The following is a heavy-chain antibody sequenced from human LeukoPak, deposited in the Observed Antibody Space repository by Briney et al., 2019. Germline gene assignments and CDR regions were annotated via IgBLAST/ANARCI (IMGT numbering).Heavy chain of an antibody. V-gene: IGHV1-18*01. CDR3: ARTEDSSGYPAYSDY. J-gene: IGHJ4*02. CDR2: ISAYNGNT. Sequence: ASVKVSCKASGYTFTSYGISWVRQAPGQGLEWMGWISAYNGNTNYAQKLQGRVTMTTDTSTSTAYMELRNLRSDDTAVYYCARTEDSSGYPAYSDYWGQGTLVTVSS. D-gene: IGHD3-22*01. CDR1: GYTFTSYG.